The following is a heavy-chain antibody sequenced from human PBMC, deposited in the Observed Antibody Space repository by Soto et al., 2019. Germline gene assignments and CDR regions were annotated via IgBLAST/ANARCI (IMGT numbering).Heavy chain of an antibody. V-gene: IGHV4-4*02. D-gene: IGHD5-12*01. CDR2: IYHSGST. J-gene: IGHJ5*02. CDR1: GGSISSSNW. CDR3: ARGHSGYDCWFDP. Sequence: SETLSLTCAVSGGSISSSNWWSWVRQPPGKGLEWIGEIYHSGSTNYNPSLKSRVTISVDKSKNQFSLKLSSVTAADTAVYYCARGHSGYDCWFDPWGQGTLVTVSS.